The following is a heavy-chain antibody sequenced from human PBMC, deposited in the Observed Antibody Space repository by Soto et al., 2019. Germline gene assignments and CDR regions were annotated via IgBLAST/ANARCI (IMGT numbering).Heavy chain of an antibody. J-gene: IGHJ4*02. CDR2: ISANGQGI. CDR1: GFTFTYYA. CDR3: AKDRDYPRDQFHY. V-gene: IGHV3-23*01. D-gene: IGHD2-2*01. Sequence: GSLRLSCSASGFTFTYYAFSWVRQAPGKGLEWVSAISANGQGIYYADSVRGRFTISRDNSKNTVFLHMDSLRAEDTAVYYCAKDRDYPRDQFHYWGQGTLVTVSS.